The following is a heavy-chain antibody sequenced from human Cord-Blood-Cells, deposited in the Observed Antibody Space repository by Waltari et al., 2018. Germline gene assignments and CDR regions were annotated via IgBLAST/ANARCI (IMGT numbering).Heavy chain of an antibody. CDR2: ISYDGSNK. D-gene: IGHD3-9*01. CDR3: ARDLTACYFDY. J-gene: IGHJ4*02. Sequence: QVQLVESGGGVVQPGRSLRLSCAASGFTFSSYARPWVRQAPGKGLEWVAVISYDGSNKYYADSVKGRFTISRDNSKNTLYLQMNSLRAEDTAVYYCARDLTACYFDYWGQGTLVTVSS. V-gene: IGHV3-30-3*01. CDR1: GFTFSSYA.